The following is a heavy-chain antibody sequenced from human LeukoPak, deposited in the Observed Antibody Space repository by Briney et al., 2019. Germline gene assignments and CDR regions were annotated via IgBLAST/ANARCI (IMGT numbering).Heavy chain of an antibody. CDR1: GGTLSSYA. CDR3: AREASYSSSWYNHFDY. V-gene: IGHV1-69*05. Sequence: SVKVSCKASGGTLSSYAISWVRQAPGQGLEWMGGIIPIFGTANYAQKFQGRVTITTDESTSTAYMELSSLRSEDTAVYYCAREASYSSSWYNHFDYWGQGTLVTVSS. CDR2: IIPIFGTA. J-gene: IGHJ4*02. D-gene: IGHD6-13*01.